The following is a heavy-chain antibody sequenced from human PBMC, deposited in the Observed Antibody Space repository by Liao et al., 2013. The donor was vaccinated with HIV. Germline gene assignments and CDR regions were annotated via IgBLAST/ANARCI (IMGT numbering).Heavy chain of an antibody. D-gene: IGHD5-18*01. J-gene: IGHJ2*01. V-gene: IGHV4-34*02. CDR2: ISYTGTT. CDR1: GGSFNGYY. Sequence: QVQLQQSGAGLLKTSETLSLTCAVYGGSFNGYYWSWIRQAPGKGLEWLGEISYTGTTNYNPSLKSRVTMSVDTSKNRFSLKLTSVTAADTAVYYCARGLRDAVMVDPARWFFDLVGPCHPRSLSP. CDR3: ARGLRDAVMVDPARWFFDL.